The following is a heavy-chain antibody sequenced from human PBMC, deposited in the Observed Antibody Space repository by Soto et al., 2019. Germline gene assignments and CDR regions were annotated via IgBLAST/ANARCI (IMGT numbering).Heavy chain of an antibody. D-gene: IGHD4-17*01. CDR1: AGSVSGYY. CDR3: TRHDGNYRNVLDY. CDR2: VRYTGST. J-gene: IGHJ4*02. Sequence: QVQLQESGPGLVKPSETLSLTCTVSAGSVSGYYWSWIRQPPGKAPEWIGYVRYTGSTKYNPSLNHRVTISLDVSKNQFSLSLSSVTAVDTAVYYCTRHDGNYRNVLDYWGQGALVTVSS. V-gene: IGHV4-59*08.